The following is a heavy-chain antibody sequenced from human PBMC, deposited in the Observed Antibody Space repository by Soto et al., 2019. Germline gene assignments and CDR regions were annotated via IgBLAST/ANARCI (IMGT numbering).Heavy chain of an antibody. CDR2: ISYDGINE. J-gene: IGHJ4*02. CDR1: GFTFTSYA. D-gene: IGHD3-16*02. CDR3: ARDRLRLGELSLIGYFDY. V-gene: IGHV3-30*15. Sequence: QVPLVESGGSVVQPGRSLRLSCEASGFTFTSYAMHWVRQAPGKGLEWVAVISYDGINEYYADSVKGRFTISRDNSKTTLFLQMSSLRVEDTAVYYCARDRLRLGELSLIGYFDYWGQGTLVTVSS.